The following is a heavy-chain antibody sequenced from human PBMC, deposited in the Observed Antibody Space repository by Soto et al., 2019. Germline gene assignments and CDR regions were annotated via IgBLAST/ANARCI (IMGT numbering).Heavy chain of an antibody. J-gene: IGHJ5*02. V-gene: IGHV3-15*01. CDR2: IKSKSDGGTT. CDR1: GVTLRHAW. D-gene: IGHD3-22*01. Sequence: RGYLRDPKAGSGVTLRHAWMRGFRLLLEKGLDWVGRIKSKSDGGTTEYAATVRGRFTISRDDSKNTLYLQMNSLKTEDTAVYYCTTDLWRIAVVVFSTGYFNPWSQGP. CDR3: TTDLWRIAVVVFSTGYFNP.